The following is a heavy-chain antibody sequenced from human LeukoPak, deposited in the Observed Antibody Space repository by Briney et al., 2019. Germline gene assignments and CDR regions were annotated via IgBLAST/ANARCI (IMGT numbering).Heavy chain of an antibody. CDR2: VIPILGMA. D-gene: IGHD5-18*01. CDR3: ASEIENVDTGIEY. CDR1: GGSFNSFN. J-gene: IGHJ4*02. V-gene: IGHV1-69*02. Sequence: SVKVSCKASGGSFNSFNINWVRQAPGQGLDWMGRVIPILGMANYAQKFQGRDKITADKSTTTAYMELSSLRSEDTAVYFCASEIENVDTGIEYWGQGTLVTVSS.